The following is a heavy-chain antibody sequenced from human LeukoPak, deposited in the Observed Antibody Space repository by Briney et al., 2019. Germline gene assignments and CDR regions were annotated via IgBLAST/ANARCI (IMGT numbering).Heavy chain of an antibody. J-gene: IGHJ4*02. Sequence: PSETLSLTCTVSGGSISSSSYYWGWIRQPPGKGLEWIGSIYYSGSTYYNPSLKSRVTISVDTSKNQFSLNLSSVTAADTAVYYCARASSGSYSRYFDYWGQGTLVTVSS. D-gene: IGHD1-26*01. CDR2: IYYSGST. CDR3: ARASSGSYSRYFDY. V-gene: IGHV4-39*07. CDR1: GGSISSSSYY.